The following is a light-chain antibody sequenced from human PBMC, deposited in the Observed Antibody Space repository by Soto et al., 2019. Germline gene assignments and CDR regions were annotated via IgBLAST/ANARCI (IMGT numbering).Light chain of an antibody. V-gene: IGKV1-9*01. CDR3: QQVKSYPQFT. CDR2: AAS. CDR1: QGISSY. J-gene: IGKJ3*01. Sequence: DIQLTQSPSFLSASVGDRVTITCRASQGISSYLAWYQEKPGKAPKVLIYAASTLQSGVPSRFSGSGSGTEFPLTISSLQPDDFATYYCQQVKSYPQFTFGPGTKVDIK.